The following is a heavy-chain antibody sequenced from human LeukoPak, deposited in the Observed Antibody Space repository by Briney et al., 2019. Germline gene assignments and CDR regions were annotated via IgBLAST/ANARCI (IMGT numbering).Heavy chain of an antibody. V-gene: IGHV3-66*01. D-gene: IGHD4-23*01. CDR3: ARDRPYGGKGDFDY. J-gene: IGHJ4*02. CDR2: IHNDGGT. Sequence: SGGSLRLSCAASGFSVSSNYMNWVRQAPGKGLEWVSVIHNDGGTYYADSVKGRFTISRDNSKNMLYLQMNSLRAEDTAVYYCARDRPYGGKGDFDYWGQGTLVTVSS. CDR1: GFSVSSNY.